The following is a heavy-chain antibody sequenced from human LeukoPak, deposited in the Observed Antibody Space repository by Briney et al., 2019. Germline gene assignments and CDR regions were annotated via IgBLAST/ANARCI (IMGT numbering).Heavy chain of an antibody. CDR1: GFTFGSYW. CDR3: ARDLRDSVGYYGMDV. J-gene: IGHJ6*02. CDR2: INSDGSST. V-gene: IGHV3-74*01. Sequence: GGSLRLSCAASGFTFGSYWMHWVRQAPGKGLVWVSRINSDGSSTSYADSVKGRFTISRDNAKNTLYLQMNSLRAEDTAVYYCARDLRDSVGYYGMDVWGQGTTVTVSS. D-gene: IGHD4-23*01.